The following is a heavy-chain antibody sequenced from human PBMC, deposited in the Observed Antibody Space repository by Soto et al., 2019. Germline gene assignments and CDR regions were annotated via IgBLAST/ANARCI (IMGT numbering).Heavy chain of an antibody. CDR1: GGTFSSYA. CDR2: IIPIFGTA. V-gene: IGHV1-69*13. Sequence: ASVKVSCKASGGTFSSYAISWVRQAPGQGLEWMGGIIPIFGTANYAQKFQGRVTITADESTSTAYMELSSLRSEDTAVYYCARDLLIYDSSGYYPSTLDYWGQGTLVTVSS. D-gene: IGHD3-22*01. CDR3: ARDLLIYDSSGYYPSTLDY. J-gene: IGHJ4*02.